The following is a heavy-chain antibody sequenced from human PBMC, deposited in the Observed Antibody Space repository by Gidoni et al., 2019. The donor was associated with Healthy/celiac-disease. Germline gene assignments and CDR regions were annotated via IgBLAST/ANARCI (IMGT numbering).Heavy chain of an antibody. CDR3: AHRAAYYYGSGDYNWFDP. Sequence: QITLKESGPTLVKPTQTLTLTCTFSGFSLSTSGVGVGWIRQPPGKALEWLALIYWDDDKRYSPSLKSRLTITKDTSKNQVVLTMTNMDPVETATYYCAHRAAYYYGSGDYNWFDPWGQGTLVTVSS. CDR2: IYWDDDK. J-gene: IGHJ5*02. D-gene: IGHD3-10*01. CDR1: GFSLSTSGVG. V-gene: IGHV2-5*02.